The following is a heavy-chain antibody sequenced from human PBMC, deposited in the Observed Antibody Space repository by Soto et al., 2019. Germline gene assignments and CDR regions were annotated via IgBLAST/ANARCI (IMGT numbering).Heavy chain of an antibody. V-gene: IGHV4-34*01. CDR2: VNPTGST. Sequence: PSETLSLTCAVYGGSFSGYYWSWIRQSPGKGLEWIGEVNPTGSTKYNPSLKSRVTISVDTSKNQVSLKLSSVTAADSAVYYCAGEVAAAGTNYGMDVWGQGTTVTVSS. J-gene: IGHJ6*02. D-gene: IGHD6-25*01. CDR1: GGSFSGYY. CDR3: AGEVAAAGTNYGMDV.